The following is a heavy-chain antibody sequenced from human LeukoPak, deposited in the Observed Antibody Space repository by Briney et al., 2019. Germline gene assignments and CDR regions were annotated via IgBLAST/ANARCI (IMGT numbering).Heavy chain of an antibody. Sequence: PGGCLRLSCAASGFTFSGYNMNWVRRAPGKGLEWVSYISSSSNTIYYADSVKGRFTISRDNAKNSLYLRMNSLRDEDTAVYYCARRGDYFDYWGQGTLVTVSS. CDR3: ARRGDYFDY. V-gene: IGHV3-48*02. J-gene: IGHJ4*02. CDR1: GFTFSGYN. CDR2: ISSSSNTI.